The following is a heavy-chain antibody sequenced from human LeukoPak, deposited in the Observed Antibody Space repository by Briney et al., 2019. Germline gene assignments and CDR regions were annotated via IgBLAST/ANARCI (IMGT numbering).Heavy chain of an antibody. V-gene: IGHV1-69*04. J-gene: IGHJ4*02. CDR3: ARREGPGTDRYDY. Sequence: ASVKVSCKASGGTFSSYAISWVRQAPGQGLEWMGRIIAILGIANYAQKFQGRVTMTADKSTSTAYMELSSLRSEDTAVYYCARREGPGTDRYDYWGQGTLVTVSS. CDR1: GGTFSSYA. D-gene: IGHD1-26*01. CDR2: IIAILGIA.